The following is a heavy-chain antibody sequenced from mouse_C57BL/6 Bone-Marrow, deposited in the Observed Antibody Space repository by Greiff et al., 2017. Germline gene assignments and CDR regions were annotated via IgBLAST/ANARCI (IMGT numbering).Heavy chain of an antibody. CDR1: GYTFTSYG. J-gene: IGHJ2*01. D-gene: IGHD2-4*01. CDR3: AREPTYYDYYYFDY. Sequence: QVQLQQSGAELARPGASVKLSCKASGYTFTSYGISWVKQRTGQGLEWIGEIYPRSGNTYYNEKFKGKATLTADKSSSTAYMELRSLTSEDSAVYFCAREPTYYDYYYFDYWGQGTTLTVSS. CDR2: IYPRSGNT. V-gene: IGHV1-81*01.